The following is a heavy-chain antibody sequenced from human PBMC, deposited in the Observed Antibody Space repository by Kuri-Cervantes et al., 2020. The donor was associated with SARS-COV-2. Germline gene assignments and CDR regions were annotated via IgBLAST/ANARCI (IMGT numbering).Heavy chain of an antibody. CDR2: IYHSGST. CDR3: ARGVGGGETFDF. CDR1: GYSISSGYY. V-gene: IGHV4-38-2*02. D-gene: IGHD3-16*01. J-gene: IGHJ4*02. Sequence: ESLKISCTVSGYSISSGYYWGWIRQPPGKGLEWIGSIYHSGSTYYNPSLKSRVTISVDTSKNQFSLKLSSVTAADTAMYYCARGVGGGETFDFWGQGTLVTVSS.